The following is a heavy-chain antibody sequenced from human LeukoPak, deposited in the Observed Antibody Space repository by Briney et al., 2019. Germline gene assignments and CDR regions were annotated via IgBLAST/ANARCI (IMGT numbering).Heavy chain of an antibody. CDR2: IIPIFGTA. D-gene: IGHD1-26*01. J-gene: IGHJ1*01. V-gene: IGHV1-69*13. Sequence: ASVKVSCKASGGTFSSYAISWVRQAPGQGLEWMGGIIPIFGTANYAQKFQGRVTITADESTSTAYMELSSLRSEDTAVYYCARDGISGSYYAEYFQHWGQGTLVTVSS. CDR3: ARDGISGSYYAEYFQH. CDR1: GGTFSSYA.